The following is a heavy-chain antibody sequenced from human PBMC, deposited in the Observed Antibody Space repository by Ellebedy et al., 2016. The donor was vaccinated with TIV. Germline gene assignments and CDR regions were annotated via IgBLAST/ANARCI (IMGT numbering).Heavy chain of an antibody. CDR3: ARDPVGVGPAFDV. V-gene: IGHV3-23*01. Sequence: PGGSLRLSCTTSGFIFSNYAMAWVRQPPGRGLEWVSSLSANADKTVYADSVKGRFTISRDNSKDTLFLQMNSLRAEDTAIYFCARDPVGVGPAFDVWGQGTMVTVSS. D-gene: IGHD4-23*01. CDR2: LSANADKT. CDR1: GFIFSNYA. J-gene: IGHJ3*01.